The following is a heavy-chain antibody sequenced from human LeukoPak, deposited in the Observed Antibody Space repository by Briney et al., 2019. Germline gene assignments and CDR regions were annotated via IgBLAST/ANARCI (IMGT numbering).Heavy chain of an antibody. CDR1: GGSISSYY. J-gene: IGHJ4*02. V-gene: IGHV4-4*07. D-gene: IGHD5/OR15-5a*01. CDR3: ARDSLYGDPDY. CDR2: IYTSGRT. Sequence: SETLSRPCTVSGGSISSYYWSWMRQPAGKGLEWIGRIYTSGRTNYNPSLKSRVTMSVDTSKNQFSLKLSSVTAADTAVYCCARDSLYGDPDYWGQGTLVTVSS.